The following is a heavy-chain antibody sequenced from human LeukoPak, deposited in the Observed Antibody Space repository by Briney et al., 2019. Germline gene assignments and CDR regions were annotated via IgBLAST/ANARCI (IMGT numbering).Heavy chain of an antibody. Sequence: GGSLRLSCAASGFTFSLYAMNWVRQAPGKGLEWISYINSGGDDIHYAASVRGRFTISRDDARNTLYLQLSSLRAEDTAVYYCARDTIQPGLIDDWGQGTLVTVSS. CDR2: INSGGDDI. J-gene: IGHJ4*02. D-gene: IGHD2-2*01. CDR1: GFTFSLYA. V-gene: IGHV3-21*05. CDR3: ARDTIQPGLIDD.